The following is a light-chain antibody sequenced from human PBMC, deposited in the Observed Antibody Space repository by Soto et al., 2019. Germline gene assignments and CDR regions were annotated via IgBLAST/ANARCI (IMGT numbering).Light chain of an antibody. CDR2: ASS. CDR3: QQCYSTPIT. J-gene: IGKJ5*01. Sequence: DIQMTQSPSSLAASEGERVTIISRASQTIGDYLNWYQKKPGKPPNLLIHASSSLRIGRPSRFSGIRSGTDFTLPISPLQPQDFVTLYSQQCYSTPITVGQGTRL. CDR1: QTIGDY. V-gene: IGKV1-39*01.